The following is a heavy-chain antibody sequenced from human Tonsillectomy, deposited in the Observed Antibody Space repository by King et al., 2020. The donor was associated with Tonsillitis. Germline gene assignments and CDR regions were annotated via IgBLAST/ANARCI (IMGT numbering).Heavy chain of an antibody. Sequence: VQLVESGAEVRKPGSSVTVSCTASGGTFSSYAISWVRQAPGQGLEWMGGIIPILDTSNYAQKFQVRVTITADDSTSTAYMELSRLKSEDTAVYYCAGADYGGNSLYFDSWGQGTLVTVSS. D-gene: IGHD4-23*01. CDR3: AGADYGGNSLYFDS. V-gene: IGHV1-69*01. CDR1: GGTFSSYA. J-gene: IGHJ4*02. CDR2: IIPILDTS.